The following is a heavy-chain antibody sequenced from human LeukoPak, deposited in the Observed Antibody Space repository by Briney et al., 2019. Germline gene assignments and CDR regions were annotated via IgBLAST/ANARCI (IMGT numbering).Heavy chain of an antibody. J-gene: IGHJ6*02. V-gene: IGHV3-66*01. Sequence: GGSLRLSCAASGFTVSINDMSWARQAPGNGLEWVSVIYSGGSIYYADSVKGRFTISRDNSKNTVFLQMNSLRAEDTAVYYCARVDTSMGGKYYYYYGMDVWGQGTTVTVSS. CDR3: ARVDTSMGGKYYYYYGMDV. D-gene: IGHD5-18*01. CDR2: IYSGGSI. CDR1: GFTVSIND.